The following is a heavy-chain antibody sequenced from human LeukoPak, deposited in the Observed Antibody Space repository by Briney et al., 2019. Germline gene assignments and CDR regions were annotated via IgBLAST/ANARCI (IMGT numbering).Heavy chain of an antibody. J-gene: IGHJ6*02. Sequence: KASETLSLTCTVSGGSISSSSYYWGWIRQPPGKGLEWIGSIYYSGSTYYNPSLKSRVTISVDTSKNQFSLKLSSVTAADTAVYYCARDHVMIRGVSYDYLAMDVWGQGTTVTVSS. CDR3: ARDHVMIRGVSYDYLAMDV. D-gene: IGHD3-10*01. CDR2: IYYSGST. V-gene: IGHV4-39*07. CDR1: GGSISSSSYY.